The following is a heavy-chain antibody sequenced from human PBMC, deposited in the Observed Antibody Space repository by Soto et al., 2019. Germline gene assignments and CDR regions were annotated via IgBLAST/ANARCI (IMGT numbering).Heavy chain of an antibody. CDR2: TYYRSKWYN. CDR1: GGSASSDSPA. J-gene: IGHJ3*02. Sequence: SQTLSLTCDMSGGSASSDSPAWNSIRQSPSKGLEWRGRTYYRSKWYNDYAVSVKSRITINPDTSKNQFSLQLNSVTPEDTAVYYCAREPGITIFGVPSRVAFDIWSQGTMVTVSS. CDR3: AREPGITIFGVPSRVAFDI. D-gene: IGHD3-3*01. V-gene: IGHV6-1*01.